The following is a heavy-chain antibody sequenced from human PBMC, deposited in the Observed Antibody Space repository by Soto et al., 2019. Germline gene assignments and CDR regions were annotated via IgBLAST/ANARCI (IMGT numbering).Heavy chain of an antibody. J-gene: IGHJ4*02. CDR3: ARDGGFYYDSSSDY. D-gene: IGHD3-22*01. CDR2: IIPILGIA. V-gene: IGHV1-69*08. CDR1: GGTFSSYT. Sequence: QVQLVQSGAEVKKPGSSVKVSCKASGGTFSSYTISWVRQAPGQGLEWMGRIIPILGIANYAQKFQGRVTITAYKSTSTAYMELSSLRSEDTAVYYCARDGGFYYDSSSDYWGQGTLVTVSS.